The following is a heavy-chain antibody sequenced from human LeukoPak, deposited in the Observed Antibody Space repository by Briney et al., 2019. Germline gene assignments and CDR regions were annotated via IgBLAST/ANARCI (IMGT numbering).Heavy chain of an antibody. Sequence: RSGGSLRLSCSASGFIFSTYTMYWVRQAPGKGLEYVSVINGDGRTTYYIDSVKGRFTISRDNSKNTLYLQMSSLRADVTAVYYCVGDQVDDTGYLRWGQGTRVTVSA. J-gene: IGHJ4*02. V-gene: IGHV3-64D*06. CDR1: GFIFSTYT. CDR2: INGDGRTT. D-gene: IGHD5-12*01. CDR3: VGDQVDDTGYLR.